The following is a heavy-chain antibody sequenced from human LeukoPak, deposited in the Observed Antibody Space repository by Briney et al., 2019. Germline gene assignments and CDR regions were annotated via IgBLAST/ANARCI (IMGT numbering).Heavy chain of an antibody. CDR3: ARKGGDSSGWFTRIDYFDY. Sequence: GASVKVSCKASGYTFTCYYMHWVRQAPGQGLEWMGWINPNSGGTNYAQKFQGRVTMTRDTSIRKAYMELSRLRSDDTAVYYCARKGGDSSGWFTRIDYFDYWGQGTLVTVSS. CDR1: GYTFTCYY. J-gene: IGHJ4*02. V-gene: IGHV1-2*02. CDR2: INPNSGGT. D-gene: IGHD6-19*01.